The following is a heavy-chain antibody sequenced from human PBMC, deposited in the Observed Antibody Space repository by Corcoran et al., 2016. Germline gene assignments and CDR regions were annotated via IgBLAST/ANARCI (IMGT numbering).Heavy chain of an antibody. J-gene: IGHJ6*02. CDR3: ASRNFDFWSADYSGVGYYYYYGMDV. Sequence: QVQLVQSGAEVKKPGSSVKVSCKASGGTFSSYAISWVRQAPGQGLEWMGGIIPIFGTANYAQKFQGRVTITADESTSTAYMELSSLRSEDTAVYYCASRNFDFWSADYSGVGYYYYYGMDVWDQGTTVTVSS. V-gene: IGHV1-69*01. CDR1: GGTFSSYA. D-gene: IGHD3-3*01. CDR2: IIPIFGTA.